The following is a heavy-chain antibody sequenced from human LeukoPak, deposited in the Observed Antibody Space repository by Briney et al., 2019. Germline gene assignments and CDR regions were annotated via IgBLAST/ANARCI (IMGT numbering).Heavy chain of an antibody. CDR2: IYHSGST. CDR3: ARVREYCSSTSCSQLDY. J-gene: IGHJ4*02. Sequence: SGTLSLTCAVSGGSISSSNWWSWVRQPPGKGLEWIGEIYHSGSTNYNPSLKSRVTISVDKSKNQFSLKLSSVTAADTAVYYCARVREYCSSTSCSQLDYWGQGTLVTVSS. D-gene: IGHD2-2*01. CDR1: GGSISSSNW. V-gene: IGHV4-4*02.